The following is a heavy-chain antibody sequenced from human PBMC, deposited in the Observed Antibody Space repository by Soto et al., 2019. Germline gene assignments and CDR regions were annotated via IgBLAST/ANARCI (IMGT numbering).Heavy chain of an antibody. CDR3: ARHTRSGCSSTSCYSDV. J-gene: IGHJ6*02. CDR1: GGSISSSSYY. Sequence: PSETLSLTCNVSGGSISSSSYYWGWIRQPPGKGLEWIGSIYYSGSTYYNTSLKSRVTISVDTSKGQFSLKLSSVAAADTAVYYCARHTRSGCSSTSCYSDVWGQGSTVTV. CDR2: IYYSGST. V-gene: IGHV4-39*01. D-gene: IGHD2-2*01.